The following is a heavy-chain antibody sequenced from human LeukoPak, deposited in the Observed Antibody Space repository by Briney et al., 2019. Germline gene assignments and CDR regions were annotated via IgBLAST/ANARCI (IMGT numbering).Heavy chain of an antibody. D-gene: IGHD6-13*01. J-gene: IGHJ6*03. V-gene: IGHV3-73*01. Sequence: GGSLRLSCAASGFTFSGSAMHWVRQASGKGLEWVGRIRSKANNYATVYTASVKGRFTISRDDSKNTAYLQMNSLKTEDTAVYYCTRPPLLTAAAGGFFDEDYYYYMDVWGKGTTVTVSS. CDR1: GFTFSGSA. CDR2: IRSKANNYAT. CDR3: TRPPLLTAAAGGFFDEDYYYYMDV.